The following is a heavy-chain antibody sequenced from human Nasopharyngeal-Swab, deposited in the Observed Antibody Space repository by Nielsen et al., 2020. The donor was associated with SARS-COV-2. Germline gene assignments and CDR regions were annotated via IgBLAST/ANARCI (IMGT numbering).Heavy chain of an antibody. CDR2: ISYDGSNK. V-gene: IGHV3-30*14. J-gene: IGHJ4*02. CDR3: ARHDYCES. Sequence: GESLKISCAASGFTFSSYAMHWVRQAPGKGLEWVAVISYDGSNKYYADSVKGRFTISRDNSKNTLYLQMNRLRAEDTAMYYCARHDYCESWGQGTLVTVSS. CDR1: GFTFSSYA.